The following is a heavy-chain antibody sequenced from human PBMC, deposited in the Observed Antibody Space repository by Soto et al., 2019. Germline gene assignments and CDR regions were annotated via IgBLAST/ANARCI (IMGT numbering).Heavy chain of an antibody. CDR3: AKSGDSAGWGIDF. CDR2: INGGSDSI. Sequence: EVQLVESGGGLVQPGGSLRPYCVGSGFMFDSFAMNWVCQAPGKGLEWVAYINGGSDSIYYAESVKGRFTISRDNARNSLSLQMNSLSDEDTAVYYCAKSGDSAGWGIDFWGQGTLVTVSS. D-gene: IGHD6-19*01. J-gene: IGHJ4*02. CDR1: GFMFDSFA. V-gene: IGHV3-48*02.